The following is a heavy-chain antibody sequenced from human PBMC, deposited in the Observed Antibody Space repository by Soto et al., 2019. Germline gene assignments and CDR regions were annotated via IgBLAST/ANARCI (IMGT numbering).Heavy chain of an antibody. V-gene: IGHV3-23*01. CDR3: AKDHGNYYDSSGYYGDAFDI. D-gene: IGHD3-22*01. CDR1: GFTFSSYA. Sequence: EVQLFESGGGLVQPGGSLRLSCAASGFTFSSYAMSWVRQAPGKGLEWVSSISGSGGSTYYADSVKGRFTISRDNSKNTLYLQMNSLRAEDTAVYYCAKDHGNYYDSSGYYGDAFDIWGQGTMATVSS. J-gene: IGHJ3*02. CDR2: ISGSGGST.